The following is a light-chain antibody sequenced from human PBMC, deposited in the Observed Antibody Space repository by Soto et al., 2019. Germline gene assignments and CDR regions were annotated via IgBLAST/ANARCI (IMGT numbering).Light chain of an antibody. CDR1: QSVLYSSNHKNY. J-gene: IGKJ1*01. CDR3: QLYYSTPWT. V-gene: IGKV4-1*01. CDR2: WAS. Sequence: DIVMTQSPDSLAVSLGVRATINCKSSQSVLYSSNHKNYLTWYQQKPGQPPKLLIYWASTRESGVPDRFSGSGSGTDFTLTISSLQAEDVAVYYCQLYYSTPWTFGQGTKVEIK.